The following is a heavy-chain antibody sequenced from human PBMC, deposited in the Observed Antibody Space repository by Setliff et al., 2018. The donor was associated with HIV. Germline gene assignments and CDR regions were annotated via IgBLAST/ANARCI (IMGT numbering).Heavy chain of an antibody. J-gene: IGHJ4*02. CDR1: GFTFSSFW. CDR3: ARGVFDY. CDR2: INQVESEK. V-gene: IGHV3-7*03. Sequence: LRLSCAASGFTFSSFWMSWVRQAPGKGLEWVANINQVESEKYYADSVKGRFTISRDNSKNTLYLQMNSLRAEDTAVYYCARGVFDYWGQGALVTVSS.